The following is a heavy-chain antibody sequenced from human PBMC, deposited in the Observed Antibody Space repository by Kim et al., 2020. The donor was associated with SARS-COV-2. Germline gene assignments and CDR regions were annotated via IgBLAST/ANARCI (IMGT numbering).Heavy chain of an antibody. V-gene: IGHV3-7*04. CDR2: KQDGNEK. CDR3: ARLFDP. J-gene: IGHJ5*02. Sequence: KQDGNEKNYVESVRGRFTISRDNAKNSLYLQMSSLRAEDTAVYYCARLFDPWGQGTLVTVSS.